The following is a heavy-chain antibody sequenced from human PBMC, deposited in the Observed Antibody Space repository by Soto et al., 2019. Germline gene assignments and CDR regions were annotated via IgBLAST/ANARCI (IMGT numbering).Heavy chain of an antibody. Sequence: GGSLRLSCAASGFTFSSYAMSWVRQAPGKGLEWVSAISGSGGSTYYTDSVKGRFTISRDNSKNTLYLQMNSLRAEDTAVYYCAKDRTMVRGATGFDPWGQGTLVTSPQ. D-gene: IGHD3-10*01. J-gene: IGHJ5*02. CDR1: GFTFSSYA. CDR3: AKDRTMVRGATGFDP. V-gene: IGHV3-23*01. CDR2: ISGSGGST.